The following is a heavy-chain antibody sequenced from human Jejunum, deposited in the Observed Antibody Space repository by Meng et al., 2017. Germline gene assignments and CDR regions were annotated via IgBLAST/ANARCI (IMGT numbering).Heavy chain of an antibody. D-gene: IGHD6-19*01. CDR3: ARGNGWHDY. J-gene: IGHJ4*02. CDR1: SASMNPYY. CDR2: IHYSGST. V-gene: IGHV4-59*01. Sequence: QLQLKQSVPGLWKLSETLFLTCTFSSASMNPYYWSWIRQPPGKGLEWIGYIHYSGSTDYNPSLQSRLTISVDTSKNHFSLKLMSVTAADTAVYYCARGNGWHDYWGQGTLVTVSS.